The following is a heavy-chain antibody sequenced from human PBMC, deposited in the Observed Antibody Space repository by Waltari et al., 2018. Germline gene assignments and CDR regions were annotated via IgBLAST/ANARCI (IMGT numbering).Heavy chain of an antibody. CDR2: ITGLGGVS. CDR1: GFSLSNYT. CDR3: AKDYYYAPLYFDH. D-gene: IGHD3-10*01. V-gene: IGHV3-23*01. Sequence: EVQLLESGGGLVKPGGSLRLSCVVSGFSLSNYTMGCFRQAPGKVLGWGSAITGLGGVSLYADSVKGWFTISRDLSKNTLYLQINSLRAEDTATYFCAKDYYYAPLYFDHWGQGTLLIVSS. J-gene: IGHJ4*02.